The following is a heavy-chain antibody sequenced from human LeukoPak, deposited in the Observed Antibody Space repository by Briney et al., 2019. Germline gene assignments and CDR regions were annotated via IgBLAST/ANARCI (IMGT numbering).Heavy chain of an antibody. CDR2: ISTRGNA. J-gene: IGHJ4*02. V-gene: IGHV4-4*07. Sequence: SETLSLTCTVSGYSISSGYYWSWVRQPAGKGLEWIGRISTRGNADYNPSLKSRVTLSVDTSKNQFSLKLSSVTAADTAMYYCASDSFYDSGGYFYYWGQGTLVTVSS. CDR3: ASDSFYDSGGYFYY. D-gene: IGHD3-22*01. CDR1: GYSISSGYY.